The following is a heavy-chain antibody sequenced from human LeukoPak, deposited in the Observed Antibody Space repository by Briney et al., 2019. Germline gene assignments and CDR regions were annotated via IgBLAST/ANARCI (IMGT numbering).Heavy chain of an antibody. J-gene: IGHJ4*02. CDR3: ARESGGLDY. V-gene: IGHV3-7*03. CDR1: KFTFSNYW. CDR2: INQDGSEK. Sequence: GGSLRLSCAASKFTFSNYWMTWVRQAPGKGLEWVANINQDGSEKYYVDSVKGRFTISRDNDKNSLYLQMNSLGAEDTAVYYCARESGGLDYWGQGTLVTVSS. D-gene: IGHD4-23*01.